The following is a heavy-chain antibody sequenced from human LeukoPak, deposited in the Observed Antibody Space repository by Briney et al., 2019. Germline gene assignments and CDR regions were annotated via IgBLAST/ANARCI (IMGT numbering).Heavy chain of an antibody. CDR1: GFTFSSFW. Sequence: GGSLRLSCEVSGFTFSSFWMNWVRQAPGKGLEWVSNINQDGSEKYYVDSVKGRFTISRDNAKTSLYLQMNSLRAEDTAEYYCARRTLFGVIKPPDYWGQGTLVTVSS. V-gene: IGHV3-7*01. D-gene: IGHD3-3*01. CDR3: ARRTLFGVIKPPDY. J-gene: IGHJ4*02. CDR2: INQDGSEK.